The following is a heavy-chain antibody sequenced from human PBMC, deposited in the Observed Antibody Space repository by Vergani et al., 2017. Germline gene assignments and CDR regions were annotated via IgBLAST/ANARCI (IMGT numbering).Heavy chain of an antibody. D-gene: IGHD4-11*01. V-gene: IGHV4-34*01. Sequence: QVQLQQWGGGLLKPSETLSLTCVVNGGSFTSYHWTWIRQSPGEGLEWVGDIDHTGRPDYNPSLKSRLTMSVDKSRSQFSLTLNSVTATDTAIYFCARVNTETNGHLYYYDYMDVWVQGAAVTVS. CDR2: IDHTGRP. CDR1: GGSFTSYH. J-gene: IGHJ6*03. CDR3: ARVNTETNGHLYYYDYMDV.